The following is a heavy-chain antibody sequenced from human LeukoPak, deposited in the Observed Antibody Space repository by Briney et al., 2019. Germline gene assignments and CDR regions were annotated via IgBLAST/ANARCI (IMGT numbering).Heavy chain of an antibody. Sequence: SETLSLTCAVYGGPFSGYYWSWIRQPPGKGLEWIGEINHSGSTNYNPSLKSRVTISVDTSKNQFSLKLSSVTAADTAVYYCAGGWFGGFNYFDYWGQGTLVTVSS. D-gene: IGHD3-10*01. J-gene: IGHJ4*02. V-gene: IGHV4-34*01. CDR3: AGGWFGGFNYFDY. CDR2: INHSGST. CDR1: GGPFSGYY.